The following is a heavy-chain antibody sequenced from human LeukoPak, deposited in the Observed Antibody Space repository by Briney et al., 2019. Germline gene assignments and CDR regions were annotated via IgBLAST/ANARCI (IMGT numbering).Heavy chain of an antibody. Sequence: VASVKVSCKVSGYTLTELSMHWVRQAPRKGLEWMGGFDPEDGETIYAQKFQGRVTMTEDTSTDTAYMELSSLRSEDTAVYYCAIHCSSTSCYHNPWGQGTLVTVSS. D-gene: IGHD2-2*01. V-gene: IGHV1-24*01. CDR2: FDPEDGET. CDR3: AIHCSSTSCYHNP. CDR1: GYTLTELS. J-gene: IGHJ5*02.